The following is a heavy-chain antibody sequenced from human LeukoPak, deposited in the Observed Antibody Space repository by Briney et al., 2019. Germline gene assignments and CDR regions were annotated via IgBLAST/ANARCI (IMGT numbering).Heavy chain of an antibody. J-gene: IGHJ2*01. CDR2: IWYDGSNK. CDR1: GFTFSSYG. Sequence: TGGSLRLSCAASGFTFSSYGTHWVRQAPGKGLEWVAVIWYDGSNKYYADSVKGRFTISRDNSKNTLYLQMNSLRAEDTAVYYCARGPGDQDWYFDLWGRGTLVTVSS. V-gene: IGHV3-33*01. CDR3: ARGPGDQDWYFDL. D-gene: IGHD7-27*01.